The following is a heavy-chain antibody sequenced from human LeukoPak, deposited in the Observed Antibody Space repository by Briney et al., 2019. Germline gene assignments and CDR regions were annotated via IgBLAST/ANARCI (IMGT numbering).Heavy chain of an antibody. Sequence: GGSLRLSYAASGFTFSSYWMSWVRQAPGKGLEWVANIKQDGSEKYYVDSVKGRFTISRDNAENSLYLQMNSLRAEDTAVYYCARLISSSSNWFDPWGQGTLVTVSS. CDR2: IKQDGSEK. CDR1: GFTFSSYW. J-gene: IGHJ5*02. D-gene: IGHD6-6*01. V-gene: IGHV3-7*01. CDR3: ARLISSSSNWFDP.